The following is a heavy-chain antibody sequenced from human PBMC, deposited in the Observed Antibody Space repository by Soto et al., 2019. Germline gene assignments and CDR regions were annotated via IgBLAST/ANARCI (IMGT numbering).Heavy chain of an antibody. V-gene: IGHV1-58*01. J-gene: IGHJ6*01. D-gene: IGHD1-26*01. Sequence: GASVNVSCKASGFTFTSSAVQWVRQARGQRLEWIGWIVVGSGNTNYAQKFQERVTITRDMSTSTAYMELSSLRSEDTAVYYCAADAYSTVGAPGRYYHGMDVWGQGTTVTVSS. CDR3: AADAYSTVGAPGRYYHGMDV. CDR2: IVVGSGNT. CDR1: GFTFTSSA.